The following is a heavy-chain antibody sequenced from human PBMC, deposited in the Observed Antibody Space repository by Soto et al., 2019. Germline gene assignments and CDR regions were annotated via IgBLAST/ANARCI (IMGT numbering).Heavy chain of an antibody. Sequence: QVLLVQSGAEVKKPGSSVTVSCMASGGTFSSYAISWVRQAPGQGLEWMGGIIPIFGTANYAQKCQGRVTITADESTRTAYMELSSLRSEDTAVYYCARDGGVYDYSPFDYWGQGTLVTVSS. J-gene: IGHJ4*02. CDR1: GGTFSSYA. CDR3: ARDGGVYDYSPFDY. CDR2: IIPIFGTA. V-gene: IGHV1-69*12. D-gene: IGHD4-4*01.